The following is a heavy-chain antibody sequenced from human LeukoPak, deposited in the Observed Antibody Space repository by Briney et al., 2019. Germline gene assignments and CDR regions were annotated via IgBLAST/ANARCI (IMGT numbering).Heavy chain of an antibody. CDR2: ITYDGSIK. CDR3: ARAPIFQSPGGWYFDL. D-gene: IGHD3-9*01. CDR1: GFTFNNFA. Sequence: GGSLRLSCAASGFTFNNFAMSWVRQAPGKGLEWVAVITYDGSIKYYADSVKGRFTISRDNSKNTLYVQMNNLRTEDTAVYYCARAPIFQSPGGWYFDLWGRGTLVTVSS. J-gene: IGHJ2*01. V-gene: IGHV3-30*04.